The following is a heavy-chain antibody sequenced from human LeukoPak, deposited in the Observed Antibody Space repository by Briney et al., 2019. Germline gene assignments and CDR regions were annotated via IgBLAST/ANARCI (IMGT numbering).Heavy chain of an antibody. CDR3: ARDLGYCTNGVCHTRFDY. CDR2: ITNSGNSK. CDR1: EFTFSSYS. V-gene: IGHV3-48*01. D-gene: IGHD2-8*01. Sequence: PGGSLRLSCAASEFTFSSYSMNWVRQAPGKGLEWVSYITNSGNSKSYADSVKGRFTISRDNSKNSLYLQMNGLRAEDTAVYYCARDLGYCTNGVCHTRFDYWGQGTLVAVSS. J-gene: IGHJ4*02.